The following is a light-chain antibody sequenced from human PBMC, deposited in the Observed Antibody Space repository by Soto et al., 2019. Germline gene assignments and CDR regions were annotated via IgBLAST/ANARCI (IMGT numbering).Light chain of an antibody. CDR1: SSNIGAGYD. CDR2: GNT. V-gene: IGLV1-40*01. Sequence: QSVLTQPPSVSGAPGQRVTISCTGSSSNIGAGYDVHWYQQLPGTAPKLLIYGNTNRPSGVPDRFSGSKSGTSAPLAIPGLQAEDESDYYCQSYDSSLSGPSFVFGTGTKVTVL. J-gene: IGLJ1*01. CDR3: QSYDSSLSGPSFV.